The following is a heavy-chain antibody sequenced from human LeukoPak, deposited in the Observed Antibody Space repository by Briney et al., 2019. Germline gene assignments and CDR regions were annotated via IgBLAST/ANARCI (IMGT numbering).Heavy chain of an antibody. CDR1: GFTFDDYA. D-gene: IGHD2-15*01. CDR3: AKDIKDGDYYYYGMDV. Sequence: GRSLRLSCAASGFTFDDYAMHWVRQAPVKGLEWVSGISWNSGSIGYADSVKGRFTISRDNAKNSLYLQMNSLRAEDTALYYCAKDIKDGDYYYYGMDVWDQGTTVTVSS. CDR2: ISWNSGSI. J-gene: IGHJ6*02. V-gene: IGHV3-9*01.